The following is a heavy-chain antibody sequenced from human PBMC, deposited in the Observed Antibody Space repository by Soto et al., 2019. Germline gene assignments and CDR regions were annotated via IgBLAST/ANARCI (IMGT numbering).Heavy chain of an antibody. D-gene: IGHD6-19*01. CDR1: GFTFSSYG. CDR3: ARDGGYGSGWFDY. CDR2: ISYDGSEK. V-gene: IGHV3-30-3*01. Sequence: QVQLVESGGGVVQPGRSLRLSCAASGFTFSSYGIHWVRQAPGKGLEWVALISYDGSEKHYADSVKGRFTISRESSKNTLYLQMNSLRTEDTGVHYCARDGGYGSGWFDYWGQGTLVTVSS. J-gene: IGHJ4*02.